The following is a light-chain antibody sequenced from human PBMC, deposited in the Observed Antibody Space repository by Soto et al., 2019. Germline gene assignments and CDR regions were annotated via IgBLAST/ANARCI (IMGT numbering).Light chain of an antibody. Sequence: EIVMTQSPATLSVSPGERATLSCRASQSVSRNLAWYQQKPGQAPMLLIYGASTRATGCPARFSGSGSGTEFTLTISSLQSEDFAVYYCQQYNNWPPMYTFGQGTKLEIK. CDR1: QSVSRN. J-gene: IGKJ2*01. CDR3: QQYNNWPPMYT. V-gene: IGKV3-15*01. CDR2: GAS.